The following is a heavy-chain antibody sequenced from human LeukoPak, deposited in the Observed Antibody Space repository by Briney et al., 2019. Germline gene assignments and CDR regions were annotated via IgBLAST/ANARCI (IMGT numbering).Heavy chain of an antibody. CDR2: ISSSGSTI. Sequence: GGSLRLSCAASGFTFSDYYMSWIRQAPGKGLEWVSYISSSGSTIYYADSVKGRFTISRDNAKNSLYLQMNSPRAEDTAVYYCASSFDRGYSYGLFDYWGQGTLVTVSS. J-gene: IGHJ4*02. V-gene: IGHV3-11*01. CDR3: ASSFDRGYSYGLFDY. D-gene: IGHD5-18*01. CDR1: GFTFSDYY.